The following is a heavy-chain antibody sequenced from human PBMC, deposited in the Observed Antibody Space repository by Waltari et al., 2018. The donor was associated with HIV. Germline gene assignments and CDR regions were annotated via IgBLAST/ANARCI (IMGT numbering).Heavy chain of an antibody. D-gene: IGHD3-3*01. J-gene: IGHJ4*02. CDR3: AGYALEWLLSALD. Sequence: QVQLQESGPGLVKPSETLSLSCIVSHDSVTNNYYYWAWIRQSPGKGLEWIGSLYYRGIPFYNPSLRSRVAMSLDTSKNQFSLKLSSVTAADTAVYYCAGYALEWLLSALDWGQGTLVTVSS. CDR1: HDSVTNNYYY. V-gene: IGHV4-39*01. CDR2: LYYRGIP.